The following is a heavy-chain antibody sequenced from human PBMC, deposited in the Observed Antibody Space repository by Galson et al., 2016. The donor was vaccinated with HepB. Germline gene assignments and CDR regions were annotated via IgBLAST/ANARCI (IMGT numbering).Heavy chain of an antibody. Sequence: SLRLSCAVSGFTFSRYGMHWVRQAPGKGLEWVAVISYNGENKFYEESMKGRFTISRDNGKNSVFLQMNSLRDEDTAVYYCARGKSNTLYNYFDHWAQGTLVTVSS. D-gene: IGHD2/OR15-2a*01. CDR1: GFTFSRYG. V-gene: IGHV3-30*03. CDR3: ARGKSNTLYNYFDH. J-gene: IGHJ4*02. CDR2: ISYNGENK.